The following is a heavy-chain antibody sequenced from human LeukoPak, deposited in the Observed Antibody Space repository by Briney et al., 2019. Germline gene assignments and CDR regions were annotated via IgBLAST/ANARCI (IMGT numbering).Heavy chain of an antibody. Sequence: GGSLRLSCAASGFTFSAFAMTWVRQAPGKAPEWIASITGGGNSVFYAESVKGRSTFARDNSKNTLFLHMGSLRAEDTAVYYCAKGAGPGKVDWFDPWGQGTQVTVSS. D-gene: IGHD6-13*01. CDR2: ITGGGNSV. V-gene: IGHV3-23*01. CDR1: GFTFSAFA. J-gene: IGHJ5*02. CDR3: AKGAGPGKVDWFDP.